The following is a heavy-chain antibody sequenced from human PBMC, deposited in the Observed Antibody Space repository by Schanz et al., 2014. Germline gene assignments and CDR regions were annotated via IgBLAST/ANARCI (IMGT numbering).Heavy chain of an antibody. CDR1: GFTFSGYW. D-gene: IGHD3-3*01. CDR3: ARDKGGYYPFDY. J-gene: IGHJ4*02. Sequence: LQLVESGGGVVQPGGSLRLSCAASGFTFSGYWMSWVRQAPGKGLEWVANIKQDESERSYVDSVKGRFTISRDNAKNSLYLQMNSLRAEDTAVYYCARDKGGYYPFDYWGQGTLVTVSS. V-gene: IGHV3-7*01. CDR2: IKQDESER.